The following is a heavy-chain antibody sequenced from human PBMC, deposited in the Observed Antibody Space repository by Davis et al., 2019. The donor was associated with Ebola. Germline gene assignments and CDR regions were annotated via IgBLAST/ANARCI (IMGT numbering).Heavy chain of an antibody. Sequence: AASVKVSCKASGYTFTSYYMHWVRQAPGQALEWLGIINTSGGSTSYAQKFQGRVTMTRDTSTSTVYMELSSLRSEDTAVYYCARSPTVIHYYYYYGMDVWGQGTTVTVSS. D-gene: IGHD4-17*01. CDR2: INTSGGST. CDR1: GYTFTSYY. J-gene: IGHJ6*02. V-gene: IGHV1-46*01. CDR3: ARSPTVIHYYYYYGMDV.